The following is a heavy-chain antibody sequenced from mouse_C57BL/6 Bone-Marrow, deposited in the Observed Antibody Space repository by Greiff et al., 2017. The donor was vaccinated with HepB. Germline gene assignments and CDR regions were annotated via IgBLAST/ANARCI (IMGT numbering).Heavy chain of an antibody. J-gene: IGHJ2*01. CDR2: ISDGGSYT. CDR1: GFTFSSYA. D-gene: IGHD1-1*01. Sequence: EVMLVESGGGLVKPGGSLKLSCAASGFTFSSYAMSWVRQTPEKRLEWVATISDGGSYTYYPDNVKGRFTISRDNAKNNLYLQMSHLKSEDTAMYYCARDYYYFDYWGQGTTLTVSS. V-gene: IGHV5-4*01. CDR3: ARDYYYFDY.